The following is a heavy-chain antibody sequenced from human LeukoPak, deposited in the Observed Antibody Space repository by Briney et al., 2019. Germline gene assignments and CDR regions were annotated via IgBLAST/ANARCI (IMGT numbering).Heavy chain of an antibody. CDR1: GYTFTDYY. Sequence: ASVKVSCKASGYTFTDYYIHWVRQAPGQGLEWMGWINPNSGGTSYAQEFQGRVTMTRDTSISTAYMELSRLRSDDTAVYYCAREGYDSSGYPDYWGQGTLVTVSS. CDR3: AREGYDSSGYPDY. V-gene: IGHV1-2*02. CDR2: INPNSGGT. J-gene: IGHJ4*02. D-gene: IGHD3-22*01.